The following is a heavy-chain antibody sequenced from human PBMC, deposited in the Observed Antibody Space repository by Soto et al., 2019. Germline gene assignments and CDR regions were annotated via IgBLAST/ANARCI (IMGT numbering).Heavy chain of an antibody. CDR3: ETLNWNNYFDS. CDR2: IYYSGGT. CDR1: GGSIRSDS. V-gene: IGHV4-59*01. D-gene: IGHD1-1*01. J-gene: IGHJ4*02. Sequence: SETLSLTCTVSGGSIRSDSWSWIRQPPGKGLEWVGYIYYSGGTSYNPSLKSRVTISVDTSKNQFSLKLSSVTTADTAMYYCETLNWNNYFDSWGQGTLVTVSS.